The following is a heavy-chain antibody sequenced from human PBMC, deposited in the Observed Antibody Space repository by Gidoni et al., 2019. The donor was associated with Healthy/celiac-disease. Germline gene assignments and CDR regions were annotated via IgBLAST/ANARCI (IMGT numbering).Heavy chain of an antibody. D-gene: IGHD5-18*01. CDR2: INHSGNT. CDR3: ARGLGYSYGPGPY. Sequence: QVQLQQWGAGLLKPSVTLSLTCAVYGGSFSGSSWSWIRQPPGKGLEWIGEINHSGNTNYNPSLKSRVTISVDTSKNQFSLKLSSVTAADTAVYYCARGLGYSYGPGPYWGQGTLVTVSS. V-gene: IGHV4-34*01. CDR1: GGSFSGSS. J-gene: IGHJ4*02.